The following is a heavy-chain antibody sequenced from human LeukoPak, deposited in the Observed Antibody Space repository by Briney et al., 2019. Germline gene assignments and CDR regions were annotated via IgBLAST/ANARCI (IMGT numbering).Heavy chain of an antibody. CDR1: GFTFSSYA. V-gene: IGHV3-23*01. CDR2: ISGGGGST. Sequence: PGGSLRLSCAASGFTFSSYAMSWVRQAPGKGLEWVSAISGGGGSTYYADSVKGRFTISRDNSKNTLYLQMSSLRAEDTAVYYCAKWSPYGGNPGYWGQGTLVTVSS. CDR3: AKWSPYGGNPGY. J-gene: IGHJ4*02. D-gene: IGHD4-23*01.